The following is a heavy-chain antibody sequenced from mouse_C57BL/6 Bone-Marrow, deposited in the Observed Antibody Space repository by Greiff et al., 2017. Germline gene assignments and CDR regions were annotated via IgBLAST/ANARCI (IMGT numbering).Heavy chain of an antibody. CDR1: GFTFSSYA. J-gene: IGHJ1*03. CDR2: ISDGGSYT. V-gene: IGHV5-4*03. Sequence: EVMLVESGGGLVKPGGSLKLSCAASGFTFSSYAMSWVRQTPEKRLEWVATISDGGSYTYYTDNVKGRFTISRDNAKNNLYLHMSHLKSEDTAMYYCARLMRYWYFDVWGTGTTVTVSS. CDR3: ARLMRYWYFDV.